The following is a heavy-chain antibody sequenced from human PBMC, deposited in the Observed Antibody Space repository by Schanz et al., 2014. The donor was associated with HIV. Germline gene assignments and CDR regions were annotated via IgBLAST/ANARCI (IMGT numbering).Heavy chain of an antibody. V-gene: IGHV3-72*01. CDR1: GFMFSDHY. CDR2: SRNEADGYTA. J-gene: IGHJ4*02. Sequence: EVQLVESGGGLVQPGGSLRLSCAASGFMFSDHYMDWVRQAPGKGLEWVGRSRNEADGYTAEYAASVRGRFTISRDDSKNSLHLQMNMLKTEDTAVYYCARVKGAVDYWGQGTLVTVSS. CDR3: ARVKGAVDY.